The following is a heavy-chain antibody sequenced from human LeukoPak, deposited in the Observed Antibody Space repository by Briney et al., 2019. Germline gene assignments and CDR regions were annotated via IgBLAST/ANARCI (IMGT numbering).Heavy chain of an antibody. D-gene: IGHD2-2*01. CDR1: GYTFTSYG. Sequence: ASVKVSCKASGYTFTSYGISWVRQALGQGLEWMGWISAYNGNTNYAQKFQGRVTITADKFPSTAYMELGSLRSEDTAVYYCAGHEDTVEMSAAPFDPWGQGTLVTVSS. V-gene: IGHV1-18*01. CDR3: AGHEDTVEMSAAPFDP. CDR2: ISAYNGNT. J-gene: IGHJ5*02.